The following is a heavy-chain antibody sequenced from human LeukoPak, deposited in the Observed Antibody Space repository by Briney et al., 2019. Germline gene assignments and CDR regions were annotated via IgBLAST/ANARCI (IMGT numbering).Heavy chain of an antibody. J-gene: IGHJ4*02. D-gene: IGHD6-13*01. CDR3: ARVPGYS. Sequence: PGGSLRLSCAASGFDVGRNYMTWVRQAPGKGLEWVPFIYSGGATYYADSVRGRFTISRDSSKNTLYLQMNSLRVEDTAVYYCARVPGYSWGQGTLVTVSS. V-gene: IGHV3-53*01. CDR2: IYSGGAT. CDR1: GFDVGRNY.